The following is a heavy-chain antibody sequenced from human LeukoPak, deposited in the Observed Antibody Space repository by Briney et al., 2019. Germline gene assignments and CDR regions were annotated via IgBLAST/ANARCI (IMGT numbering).Heavy chain of an antibody. Sequence: GESLKISCKGSGCSFTSYWIGWVRQMPGKGLEWMGIIYPGDSDTRYSPSFQGQVTISADKSISTAYLQWSSLKASDTAMYYCARQPYYYDSSGSENWFDPWGQGTLVTVSS. D-gene: IGHD3-22*01. CDR1: GCSFTSYW. J-gene: IGHJ5*02. CDR3: ARQPYYYDSSGSENWFDP. V-gene: IGHV5-51*01. CDR2: IYPGDSDT.